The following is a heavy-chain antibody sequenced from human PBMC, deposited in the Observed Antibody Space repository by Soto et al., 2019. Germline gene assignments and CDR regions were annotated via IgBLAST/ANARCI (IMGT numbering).Heavy chain of an antibody. CDR3: ARGSPFTMFGVVPLGYYYMDV. D-gene: IGHD3-3*01. CDR1: GYTFTGYY. V-gene: IGHV1-2*04. J-gene: IGHJ6*03. Sequence: ASVKVSCKASGYTFTGYYMHWVRQAPGQGLEWMGWINPNSGGTNYAQKFQGWVTMTRDTSISTAYMELSRLRSDDTAVYYCARGSPFTMFGVVPLGYYYMDVWGKGTTVTVSS. CDR2: INPNSGGT.